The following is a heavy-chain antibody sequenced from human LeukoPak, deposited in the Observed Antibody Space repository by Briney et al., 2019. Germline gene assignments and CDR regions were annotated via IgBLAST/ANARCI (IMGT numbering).Heavy chain of an antibody. CDR1: GYTFTGYY. J-gene: IGHJ4*02. CDR2: ISYDGSNK. D-gene: IGHD3-22*01. CDR3: ARGERTYYYDSSGQEADY. V-gene: IGHV3-30*16. Sequence: SCKASGYTFTGYYMHWVRQAPGQGLEWVAVISYDGSNKYYADSVKGRFTISRDNSKNTLYLQMNSLRAEDTAVYYCARGERTYYYDSSGQEADYWGQGTLVTVSS.